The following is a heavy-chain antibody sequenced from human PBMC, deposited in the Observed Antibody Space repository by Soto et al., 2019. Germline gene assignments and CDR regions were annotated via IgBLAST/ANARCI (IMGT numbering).Heavy chain of an antibody. Sequence: PGGSLRLSCAASGFTFSSYEMNWVRQAPGKGLEWVSYISSSGDTIDYADSVKGRFTISRDNAKNSLYLQMNSLRAEDTAVYYCARDKPYCSSSSCYYYYYGMDVWGPGTTVTVSS. CDR3: ARDKPYCSSSSCYYYYYGMDV. CDR1: GFTFSSYE. V-gene: IGHV3-48*03. CDR2: ISSSGDTI. J-gene: IGHJ6*02. D-gene: IGHD2-2*01.